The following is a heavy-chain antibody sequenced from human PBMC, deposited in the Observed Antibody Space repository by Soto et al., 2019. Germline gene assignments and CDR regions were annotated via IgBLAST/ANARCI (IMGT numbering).Heavy chain of an antibody. Sequence: GASVKVSCKASGYTFTGYYMHWVRQAPGQGLEWMGWINPNSGGTNYAQKFQGRVTMTRDTSISTAYMELSRLRSDDTAVYYCARGDITMIVVVIPSFDYWGQGXLVTVYS. CDR1: GYTFTGYY. V-gene: IGHV1-2*02. CDR3: ARGDITMIVVVIPSFDY. CDR2: INPNSGGT. J-gene: IGHJ4*02. D-gene: IGHD3-22*01.